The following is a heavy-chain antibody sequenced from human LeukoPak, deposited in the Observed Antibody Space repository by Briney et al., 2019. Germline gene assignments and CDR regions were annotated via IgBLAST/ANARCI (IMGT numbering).Heavy chain of an antibody. J-gene: IGHJ4*02. D-gene: IGHD6-19*01. CDR3: ATKQWLAPPPDS. Sequence: GGSLGLSCSASGFTFSKYWMLWVRQAPGKGLENVSRINTDGTVTTYADSVKGRFTVSRDNADNTMFLQMNSVRDEDTAVYYCATKQWLAPPPDSWGQGTPVTVSS. CDR1: GFTFSKYW. V-gene: IGHV3-74*01. CDR2: INTDGTVT.